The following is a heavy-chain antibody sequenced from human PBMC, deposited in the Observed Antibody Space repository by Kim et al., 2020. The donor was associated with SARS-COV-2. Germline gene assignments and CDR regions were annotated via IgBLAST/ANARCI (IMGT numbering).Heavy chain of an antibody. J-gene: IGHJ4*02. V-gene: IGHV4-30-2*04. D-gene: IGHD5-18*01. Sequence: KSRVTISVDTSKDQFSLKLSSVTAAETAVYYCARGGDSYGFFHKTYYFDYWGQGTLVTVSS. CDR3: ARGGDSYGFFHKTYYFDY.